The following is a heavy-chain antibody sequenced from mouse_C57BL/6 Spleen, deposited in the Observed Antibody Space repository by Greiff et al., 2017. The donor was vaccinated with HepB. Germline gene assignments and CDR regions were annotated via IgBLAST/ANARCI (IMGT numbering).Heavy chain of an antibody. CDR3: AKGTGTFWFAY. J-gene: IGHJ3*01. CDR1: GYTFTSYW. V-gene: IGHV1-69*01. D-gene: IGHD4-1*01. CDR2: IDPSDSYT. Sequence: QVQLKQPGAELVMPGASVKLSCKASGYTFTSYWMHWVKQRPGQGLEWIGEIDPSDSYTNYNQKFKGKSTLTVDKSSSTAYMQLSSLTSEDSAVYYCAKGTGTFWFAYWGQGTLVTVSA.